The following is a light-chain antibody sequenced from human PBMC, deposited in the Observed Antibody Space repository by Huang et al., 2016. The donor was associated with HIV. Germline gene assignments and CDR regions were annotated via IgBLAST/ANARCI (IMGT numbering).Light chain of an antibody. CDR1: QDINNF. J-gene: IGKJ3*01. CDR2: AAS. CDR3: QQYDIHPLT. V-gene: IGKV1-8*01. Sequence: IRMTQSPSSLSASTGDRVTITCRANQDINNFLAWYQRRPGSVPKLLRYAASTLQSGVPSMFSGNGSGTDFTLTIGCLHSEDVATYYCQQYDIHPLTFGPGTRVDIK.